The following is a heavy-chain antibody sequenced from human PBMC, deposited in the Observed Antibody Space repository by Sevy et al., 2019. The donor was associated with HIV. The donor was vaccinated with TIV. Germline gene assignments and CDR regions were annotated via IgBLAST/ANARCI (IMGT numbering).Heavy chain of an antibody. CDR3: AKDLYYDTSLFDY. CDR2: ICGTYGST. D-gene: IGHD3-22*01. J-gene: IGHJ4*02. Sequence: GGSLRLSCAASGFTFSTYAMSWVRQAPGKGLEWVSGICGTYGSTSYADPVKGRFTISRDNSKNTLYLQMNSLRAEDTALYYCAKDLYYDTSLFDYWGQGIRVTVSS. V-gene: IGHV3-23*01. CDR1: GFTFSTYA.